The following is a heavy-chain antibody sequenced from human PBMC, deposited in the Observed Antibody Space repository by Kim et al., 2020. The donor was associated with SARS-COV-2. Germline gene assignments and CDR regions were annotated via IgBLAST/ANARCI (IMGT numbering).Heavy chain of an antibody. D-gene: IGHD3-10*01. CDR3: ARRSSYYGSGSYYYPDY. V-gene: IGHV4-39*01. J-gene: IGHJ4*02. Sequence: LKSRVTISVDTSKNQFSLKLSSETAADTAVYYCARRSSYYGSGSYYYPDYWGQGTLVTVSS.